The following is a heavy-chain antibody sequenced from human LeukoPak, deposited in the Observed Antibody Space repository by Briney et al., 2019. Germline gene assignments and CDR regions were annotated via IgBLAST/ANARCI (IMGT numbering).Heavy chain of an antibody. CDR3: ARGTITTVRGVILVDAFDI. Sequence: GGSLRLSCAASGFTFSSYDMHWVRQATGKGLEWVSAIGTAGDTYYPGSVKGRFTISRENAKNSLYLQMNSLRAGDTAVYYCARGTITTVRGVILVDAFDIWGQGTMVTVSS. D-gene: IGHD3-10*01. CDR1: GFTFSSYD. CDR2: IGTAGDT. J-gene: IGHJ3*02. V-gene: IGHV3-13*01.